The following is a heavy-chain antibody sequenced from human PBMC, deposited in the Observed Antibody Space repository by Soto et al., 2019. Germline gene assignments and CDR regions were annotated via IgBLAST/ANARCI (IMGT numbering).Heavy chain of an antibody. CDR1: GVSISSGGYY. D-gene: IGHD2-15*01. V-gene: IGHV4-31*03. Sequence: QVQLQESGPGLVKPSQTLSLTCTVSGVSISSGGYYWTWIRQHPGRGLEWIGYIYDSGSTYYKPSLRSRVNISVDTPKNQFSLKLSSVTAADTAVYYCARGSDTAVVAGATGGWFDPWGQGTLVTVSS. CDR2: IYDSGST. CDR3: ARGSDTAVVAGATGGWFDP. J-gene: IGHJ5*02.